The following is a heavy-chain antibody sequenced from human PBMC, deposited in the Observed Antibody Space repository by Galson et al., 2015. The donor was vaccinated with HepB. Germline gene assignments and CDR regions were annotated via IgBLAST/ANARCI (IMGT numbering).Heavy chain of an antibody. V-gene: IGHV3-15*07. CDR2: VKSNADGGTS. CDR3: STGCFCGGDA. J-gene: IGHJ6*02. Sequence: SLRLSCAASGFNLTNAWMNWVRQAPGKGLEWVGRVKSNADGGTSYYSPPVKGRFTISRHDAENTVYLQMKSLKTDDTAVYFCSTGCFCGGDAWGQGTTVTVSS. CDR1: GFNLTNAW. D-gene: IGHD2-21*01.